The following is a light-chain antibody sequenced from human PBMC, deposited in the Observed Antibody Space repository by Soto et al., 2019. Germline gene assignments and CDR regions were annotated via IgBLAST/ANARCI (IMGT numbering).Light chain of an antibody. J-gene: IGKJ1*01. CDR3: QQYNSYSPT. CDR1: QSISSW. Sequence: DIQMTQSPSTLSASVLDRVTITCRASQSISSWLAWCQQKPGKAPKLLIYDASSLESGVPSRFSGSGSGTEFTLTISSLQPDDFATYYCQQYNSYSPTFGQGTKVDIK. V-gene: IGKV1-5*01. CDR2: DAS.